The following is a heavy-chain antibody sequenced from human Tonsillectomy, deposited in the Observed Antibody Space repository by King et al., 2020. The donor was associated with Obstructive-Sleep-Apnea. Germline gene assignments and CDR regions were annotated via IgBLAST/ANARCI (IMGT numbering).Heavy chain of an antibody. CDR1: GGSFSGYY. Sequence: VQLQQWGAGLLKPSETLSLTCAVYGGSFSGYYWSWIRQPPGKGLEWIGEINHSGSTNYNPSLKSRATISVDTSKNQFSLKLSSVTAADTAVYYCARGRGVRGVMGYWGQGTLVTVSS. J-gene: IGHJ4*02. V-gene: IGHV4-34*01. CDR2: INHSGST. CDR3: ARGRGVRGVMGY. D-gene: IGHD3-10*01.